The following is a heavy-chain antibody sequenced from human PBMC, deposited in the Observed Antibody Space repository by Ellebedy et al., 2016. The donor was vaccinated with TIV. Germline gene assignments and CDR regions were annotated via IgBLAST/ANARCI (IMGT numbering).Heavy chain of an antibody. V-gene: IGHV4-34*01. J-gene: IGHJ6*02. D-gene: IGHD3-22*01. CDR3: ARDLSYFYDSSGYFTRYYYYYGMDV. CDR2: INHSGST. Sequence: GSLRLSCAVYGGSFSGYYWSWIRQPPGKGLEWIGEINHSGSTNYNPSLKSRVTISVDTSKNQFSLKLSYVTAADTAVYYCARDLSYFYDSSGYFTRYYYYYGMDVWGQGTMVTVSS. CDR1: GGSFSGYY.